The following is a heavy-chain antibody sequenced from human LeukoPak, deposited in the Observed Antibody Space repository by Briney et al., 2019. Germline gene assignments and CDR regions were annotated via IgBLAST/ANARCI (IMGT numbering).Heavy chain of an antibody. Sequence: GGSLRLSCAASGFTFSSYDMHWVRQATGKGLEWVSAIGTAGDTYYPGFVKGRFTISRENAKNSLYLQMNSLRAGDTAVYYCARGVKTYYYDSRGYYYDYWGQGTLVTVSS. CDR2: IGTAGDT. CDR3: ARGVKTYYYDSRGYYYDY. J-gene: IGHJ4*02. V-gene: IGHV3-13*01. CDR1: GFTFSSYD. D-gene: IGHD3-22*01.